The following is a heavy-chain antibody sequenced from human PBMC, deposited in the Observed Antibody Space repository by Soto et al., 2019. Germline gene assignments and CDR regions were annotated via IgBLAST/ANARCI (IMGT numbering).Heavy chain of an antibody. CDR3: ARGRYGDY. CDR1: GYAFTTYG. D-gene: IGHD1-1*01. J-gene: IGHJ4*02. Sequence: QVHLVQSGAEVKKPGASVKVSCQGSGYAFTTYGITWVRQAPGQGLEWMGWISAHNGNTNYAQKLQGRVTVTRDTCTRTAYMELRSRRYEDTAVSYCARGRYGDYWGQGALVTVSS. CDR2: ISAHNGNT. V-gene: IGHV1-18*01.